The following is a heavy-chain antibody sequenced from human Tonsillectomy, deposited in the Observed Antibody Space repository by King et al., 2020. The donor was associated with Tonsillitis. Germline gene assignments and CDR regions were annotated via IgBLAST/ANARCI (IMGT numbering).Heavy chain of an antibody. J-gene: IGHJ3*02. D-gene: IGHD3-16*01. Sequence: VQLVESGGGLVQPGGSLRLSCAASGFTFSGSAMHWVRQASGKGLEWVGRIRSKANSYATAYAASVKGRFTISRDDSKNTAFLQMNCLKTEDTAVYYCTSSPGGAFDIWGQGTMVTVSS. CDR1: GFTFSGSA. V-gene: IGHV3-73*02. CDR2: IRSKANSYAT. CDR3: TSSPGGAFDI.